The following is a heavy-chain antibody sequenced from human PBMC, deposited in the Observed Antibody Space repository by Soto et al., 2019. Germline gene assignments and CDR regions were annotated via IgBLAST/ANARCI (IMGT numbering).Heavy chain of an antibody. CDR2: ISGSGNQI. CDR1: GFTFDDYA. CDR3: AKNQDWNRPDPVACDV. Sequence: EVQLSQSGGGLVRPGGSLRLSCAGSGFTFDDYAINWVRQAPGKGLEWVSGISGSGNQIDYTDSVEGRFIISRDDSKNTVFLQMNGLSAEDTAVYFFAKNQDWNRPDPVACDVWGQGTPVTVTS. J-gene: IGHJ3*01. D-gene: IGHD1-1*01. V-gene: IGHV3-23*01.